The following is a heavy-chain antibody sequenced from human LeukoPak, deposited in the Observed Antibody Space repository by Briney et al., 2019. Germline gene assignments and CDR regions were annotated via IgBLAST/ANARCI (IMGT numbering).Heavy chain of an antibody. CDR1: GFTFSSYS. CDR2: ISSSGSTI. D-gene: IGHD4-17*01. V-gene: IGHV3-48*04. J-gene: IGHJ4*02. CDR3: ARGRMYAYGDYVAY. Sequence: GGSLRLCCAASGFTFSSYSMNWVRPAPGKGPEWVSYISSSGSTIYYADSVKGRFTISRDNAKNSLYLQMNSLRAEDTAVYYCARGRMYAYGDYVAYWGQGTLVTVSS.